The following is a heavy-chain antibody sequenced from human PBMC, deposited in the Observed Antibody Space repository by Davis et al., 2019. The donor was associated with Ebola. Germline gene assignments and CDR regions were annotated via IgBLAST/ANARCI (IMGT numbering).Heavy chain of an antibody. Sequence: AASVKVSCKASGYTFTSYGISWVRQAPGQGLEWMGWISAYNGNTKYSQKFQGRVTITRDTSASTAYMELSSLRSEDTAVYYCAREYCSSTSCSLLHYYYYGMDVWGQGTTVTVSS. CDR3: AREYCSSTSCSLLHYYYYGMDV. J-gene: IGHJ6*02. CDR1: GYTFTSYG. CDR2: ISAYNGNT. D-gene: IGHD2-2*01. V-gene: IGHV1-18*01.